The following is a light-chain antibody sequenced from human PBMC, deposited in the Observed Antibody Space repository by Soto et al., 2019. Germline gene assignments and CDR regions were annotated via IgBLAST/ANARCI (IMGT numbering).Light chain of an antibody. Sequence: QSVLTQPPSVSGAPGQRVTVSCTGSSSNIGAGYDVHWYQQLPGKAPKLLIYANSGRPSGVPDRFSGSRSGTSPSLAISGLQTEDEADYYCQSYDSSLSGSVFGGGTQLTVL. J-gene: IGLJ2*01. CDR3: QSYDSSLSGSV. CDR2: ANS. CDR1: SSNIGAGYD. V-gene: IGLV1-40*01.